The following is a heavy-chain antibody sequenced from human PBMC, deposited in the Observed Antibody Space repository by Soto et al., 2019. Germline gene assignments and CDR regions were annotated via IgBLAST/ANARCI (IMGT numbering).Heavy chain of an antibody. Sequence: GGSLRLSCSASGFTFSSYEMNWVRQAPGKGLEWVSYISDSGRTIYYADSVKGRFTVSRDDAQNSVYLQMDSLRAEDTAVYYCARDLLHYDFWSGYSAYFYYGMDVWGPGTTVTVS. CDR2: ISDSGRTI. CDR3: ARDLLHYDFWSGYSAYFYYGMDV. V-gene: IGHV3-48*03. J-gene: IGHJ6*02. CDR1: GFTFSSYE. D-gene: IGHD3-3*01.